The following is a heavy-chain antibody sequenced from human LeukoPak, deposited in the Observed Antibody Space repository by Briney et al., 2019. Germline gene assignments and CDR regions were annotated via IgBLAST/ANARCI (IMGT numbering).Heavy chain of an antibody. CDR1: GGSFSGYY. J-gene: IGHJ4*02. CDR3: ARGLNYDFWSGPSKSRYYFDY. CDR2: INHSGST. Sequence: SETLSLTCAVYGGSFSGYYWSWIRQPPGKGLEWIGEINHSGSTNYNSSLKSRVTISVDTSKNQFSLKLSSVTAADTAVYYCARGLNYDFWSGPSKSRYYFDYWGQGTLVTVSS. D-gene: IGHD3-3*01. V-gene: IGHV4-34*01.